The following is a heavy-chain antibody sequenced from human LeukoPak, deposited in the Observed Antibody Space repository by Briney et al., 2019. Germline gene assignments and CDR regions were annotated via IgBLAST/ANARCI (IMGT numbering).Heavy chain of an antibody. CDR2: ISAYNGNT. V-gene: IGHV1-18*01. J-gene: IGHJ3*02. CDR1: GYTFTSYG. Sequence: ASVKVSFKASGYTFTSYGISWVRQPPGQGLEWMGCISAYNGNTNYAQKLQDRVTMSTDTSTSTAYMELRSLRSADTDVYYCARHLGYGDYGHDAFDIWGQGKMVTVSS. D-gene: IGHD4-17*01. CDR3: ARHLGYGDYGHDAFDI.